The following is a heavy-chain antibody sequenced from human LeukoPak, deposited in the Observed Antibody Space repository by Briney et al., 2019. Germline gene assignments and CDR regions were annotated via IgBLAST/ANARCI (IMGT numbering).Heavy chain of an antibody. D-gene: IGHD1-26*01. Sequence: TGGSLRLSCAASGFTFSSYSMNWVRQAPGKGLEWVSSISSSSSYTCYADSVKGRFTISRDNAKNSLYLQMNSLRAEDTAVYYCARNPARWDSDYWGQGTLVTVSS. V-gene: IGHV3-21*01. CDR3: ARNPARWDSDY. CDR1: GFTFSSYS. CDR2: ISSSSSYT. J-gene: IGHJ4*02.